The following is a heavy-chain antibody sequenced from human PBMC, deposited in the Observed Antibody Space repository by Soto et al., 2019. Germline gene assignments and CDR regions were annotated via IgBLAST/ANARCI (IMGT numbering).Heavy chain of an antibody. CDR1: GGSISSYY. J-gene: IGHJ6*02. D-gene: IGHD2-21*02. V-gene: IGHV4-59*01. CDR3: ARDLWGYCGTDCYPLDV. CDR2: IYDSGTA. Sequence: SETLSLTCTVSGGSISSYYWSWIRQPPGKGLEWIGHIYDSGTANYNPSLKSRVTISVDTSKNQFSLKLNSVTAADTAVYYCARDLWGYCGTDCYPLDVWGQGTTVTSP.